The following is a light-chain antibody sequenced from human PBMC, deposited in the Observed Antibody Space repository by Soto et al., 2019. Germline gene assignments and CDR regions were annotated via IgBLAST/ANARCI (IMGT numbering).Light chain of an antibody. V-gene: IGKV1-6*01. CDR1: QGIRND. Sequence: AIQMTQCPSARASSVGDRVTITCRASQGIRNDLGWYQQKPGKAPKLLIYAASSLQSGVPSRFSGSGSGTDFTLTISSLQPEDFATYYCLQDYNYPLTFGGGTKVDIK. J-gene: IGKJ4*01. CDR2: AAS. CDR3: LQDYNYPLT.